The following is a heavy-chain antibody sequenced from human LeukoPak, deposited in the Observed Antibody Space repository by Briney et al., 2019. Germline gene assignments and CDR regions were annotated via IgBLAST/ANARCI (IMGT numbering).Heavy chain of an antibody. J-gene: IGHJ4*02. CDR2: IYPGDSDT. CDR1: GYSFTSYW. Sequence: GESLKISCKGSGYSFTSYWIGWVRQMPGKGLEWMGIIYPGDSDTRYSPSFQGQVTISADKSISTAYLQRSSLKASDTAMYYCARLVPAAIGELDYWGQGTLVTVSS. CDR3: ARLVPAAIGELDY. D-gene: IGHD2-2*02. V-gene: IGHV5-51*01.